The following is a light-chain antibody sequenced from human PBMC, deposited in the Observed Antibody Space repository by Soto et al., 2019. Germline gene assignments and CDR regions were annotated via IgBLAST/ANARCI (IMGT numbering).Light chain of an antibody. CDR3: SSYTSSNTYV. CDR1: SSDVGGYNY. J-gene: IGLJ1*01. CDR2: DVS. V-gene: IGLV2-14*01. Sequence: QSVLTQPASVSGSPGQSITISCIGTSSDVGGYNYVSWYQHHPGKAPKLMIYDVSYRPSGVSNRFSGSKSGNTASLTISGLQAEDEADYYCSSYTSSNTYVFGPGTNVTVL.